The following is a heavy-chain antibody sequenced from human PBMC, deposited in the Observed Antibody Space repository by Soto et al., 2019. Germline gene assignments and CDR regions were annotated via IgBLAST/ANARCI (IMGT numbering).Heavy chain of an antibody. Sequence: GGSLRLSCAASGFTFSSYSMNWVRQAPGKGLEWVSYISSSSSTIYYADSVKGRFTMSGDNAKNSRYLQMNSLRAEDTAVYYCARGLIDDFLSGFPGRRNWFDPWGQGTLVTVSS. CDR2: ISSSSSTI. V-gene: IGHV3-48*01. J-gene: IGHJ5*02. CDR1: GFTFSSYS. CDR3: ARGLIDDFLSGFPGRRNWFDP. D-gene: IGHD3-3*01.